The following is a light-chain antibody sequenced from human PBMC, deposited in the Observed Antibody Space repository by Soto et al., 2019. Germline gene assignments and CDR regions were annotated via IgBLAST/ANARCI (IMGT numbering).Light chain of an antibody. CDR2: AAS. Sequence: AILMTQSPSSFSASTGDRVTITCRASQGISSYLAWYQQKPRKAPKLLIYAASTLQSGVPSRFSGSGSGTEFTLTISSLQPDDSATYYCQQCNRYPITFGQGTRLEIK. CDR3: QQCNRYPIT. J-gene: IGKJ5*01. CDR1: QGISSY. V-gene: IGKV1-8*01.